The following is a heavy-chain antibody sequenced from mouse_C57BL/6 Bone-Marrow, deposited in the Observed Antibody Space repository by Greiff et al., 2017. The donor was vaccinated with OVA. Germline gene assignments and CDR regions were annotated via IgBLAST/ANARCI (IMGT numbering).Heavy chain of an antibody. D-gene: IGHD1-1*01. Sequence: QVQLQQPGAELVRPGSSVKLSCKASGYTFTSYWVHWVKQRPIQGLEWIGNIDPSDSETHYNQKFKDKATLTVDKSSSTAYMQLSSLTSEDSAVYYCAGGYGSSYWYFDVWGTGTTVTVSS. CDR3: AGGYGSSYWYFDV. V-gene: IGHV1-52*01. J-gene: IGHJ1*03. CDR1: GYTFTSYW. CDR2: IDPSDSET.